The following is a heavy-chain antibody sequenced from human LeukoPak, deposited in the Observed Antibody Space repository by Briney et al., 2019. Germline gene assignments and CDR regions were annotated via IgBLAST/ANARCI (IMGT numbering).Heavy chain of an antibody. Sequence: PGGSLRLSCAASGFTFSSYSMNWVRQAPGKGLEWVSSISSSSSYIYYADSVKGRFTISRDNAKNSLYLQMNSLRAEDTAVYYCAKGRRGAVAGTLYFDYWGQGTLVTVSS. D-gene: IGHD6-19*01. CDR3: AKGRRGAVAGTLYFDY. CDR1: GFTFSSYS. J-gene: IGHJ4*02. V-gene: IGHV3-21*04. CDR2: ISSSSSYI.